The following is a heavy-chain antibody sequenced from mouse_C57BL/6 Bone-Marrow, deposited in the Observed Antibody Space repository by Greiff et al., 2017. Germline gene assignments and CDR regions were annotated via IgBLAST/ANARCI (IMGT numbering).Heavy chain of an antibody. CDR3: SGGLYDNYDYAMDY. CDR1: GYTFTSYW. V-gene: IGHV1-64*01. J-gene: IGHJ4*01. Sequence: VQLQQPGAELVKPGASVKLSCTASGYTFTSYWMHWVKQRPGQGLEWIGMIHPNSGSTNYNEKFESKATLTVDKSSSTAYMQLSSLTSEDSAVYYCSGGLYDNYDYAMDYWGQGTSVTVSS. D-gene: IGHD2-1*01. CDR2: IHPNSGST.